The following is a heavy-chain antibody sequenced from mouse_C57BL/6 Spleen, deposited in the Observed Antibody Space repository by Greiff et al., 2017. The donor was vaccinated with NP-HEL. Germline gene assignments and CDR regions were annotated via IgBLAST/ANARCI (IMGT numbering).Heavy chain of an antibody. J-gene: IGHJ2*01. CDR3: ASESYYDYDGGLDY. D-gene: IGHD2-4*01. CDR2: INPNNGGT. Sequence: EVQLQQSGPELVKPGASVKISCKASGYTFTDYYMNWVKQSHGKSLEWIGDINPNNGGTSYNQKFKGKATLTVDKSSSTAYMELRSLTSEDSAVYYCASESYYDYDGGLDYWGQGTTLTVSS. CDR1: GYTFTDYY. V-gene: IGHV1-26*01.